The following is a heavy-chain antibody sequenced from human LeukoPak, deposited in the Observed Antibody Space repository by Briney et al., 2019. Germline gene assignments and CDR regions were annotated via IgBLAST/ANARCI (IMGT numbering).Heavy chain of an antibody. CDR1: GGSFSGYY. CDR3: ARARGDKPFDY. J-gene: IGHJ4*02. V-gene: IGHV4-34*01. D-gene: IGHD4-23*01. Sequence: SETLSLTCAVCGGSFSGYYWSWIGQPPGKGLEWIGEINHSGSTNYNPSLKSRVTISVDTSKNQFSLKLSSVTAADTAVYYCARARGDKPFDYWGQGTLVTVSS. CDR2: INHSGST.